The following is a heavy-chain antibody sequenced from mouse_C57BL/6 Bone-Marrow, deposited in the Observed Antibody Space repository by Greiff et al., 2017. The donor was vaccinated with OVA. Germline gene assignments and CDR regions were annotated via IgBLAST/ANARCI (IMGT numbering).Heavy chain of an antibody. Sequence: VQLQQSGAELVRPGASVKLSCTASGFNIKDDYMHWVKQRPEQGLEWIGWIDPENGDTEYASKFRGKATITADTSSNTAYLQLSSLTSEDTAVYYCTILGLYYAMDYWGQGTSVTVSS. V-gene: IGHV14-4*01. CDR3: TILGLYYAMDY. J-gene: IGHJ4*01. CDR2: IDPENGDT. CDR1: GFNIKDDY. D-gene: IGHD2-10*02.